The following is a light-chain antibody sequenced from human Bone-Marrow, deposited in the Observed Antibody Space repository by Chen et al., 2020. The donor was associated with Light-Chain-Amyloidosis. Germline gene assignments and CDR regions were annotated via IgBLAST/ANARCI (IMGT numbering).Light chain of an antibody. CDR3: QQYNNWPPDT. J-gene: IGKJ2*01. V-gene: IGKV3-15*01. CDR1: QSVKRN. CDR2: GAS. Sequence: EIVMTQSPATQSVSPGERATLSCRASQSVKRNLAWYQQKPGQAPRLLIYGASTRATGIPDRFSGSGSGTEFTLSISSLQSEDFAVYYCQQYNNWPPDTFGQGTKVEIK.